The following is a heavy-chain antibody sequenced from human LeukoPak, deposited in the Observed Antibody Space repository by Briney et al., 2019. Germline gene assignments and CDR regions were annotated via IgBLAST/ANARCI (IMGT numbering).Heavy chain of an antibody. CDR3: ARDGTGSSPGDYFYYMDV. J-gene: IGHJ6*03. CDR2: TNTDGSRT. V-gene: IGHV3-74*01. Sequence: GGSLRLSCAASGFTFSGYWLHWVRQDPGKGLVWIAHTNTDGSRTTYADSVRGRFTISRDNAKNTLYLQMNRLRVDDTAIYYCARDGTGSSPGDYFYYMDVWGKGTTVTVSS. CDR1: GFTFSGYW. D-gene: IGHD3/OR15-3a*01.